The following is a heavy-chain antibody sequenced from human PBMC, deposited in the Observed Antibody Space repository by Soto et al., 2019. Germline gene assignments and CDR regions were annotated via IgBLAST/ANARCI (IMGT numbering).Heavy chain of an antibody. Sequence: QVQLHESSPGLVKPSETLSLTCTVSGGSISDYYWRWIRQPSGKGLDWIGRIYITGSTNYNPSLWSRVTMSVDWSKNQLSLKLNSVTAADTAVYYCARDQFGISIGRGGNLGYFDYWGQGARVTVSS. J-gene: IGHJ4*02. V-gene: IGHV4-4*07. D-gene: IGHD3-10*01. CDR3: ARDQFGISIGRGGNLGYFDY. CDR2: IYITGST. CDR1: GGSISDYY.